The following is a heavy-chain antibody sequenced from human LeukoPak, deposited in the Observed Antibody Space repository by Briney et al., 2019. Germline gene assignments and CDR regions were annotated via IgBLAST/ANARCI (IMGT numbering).Heavy chain of an antibody. V-gene: IGHV4-59*01. D-gene: IGHD3-9*01. CDR1: GGSISSFF. CDR2: VHSSGST. Sequence: SETLSLTCTVSGGSISSFFWSWIRQPPGKGLEWIGYVHSSGSTKYNPSLKSRLIISVDMSKSQFSLKLRSVSVADTAVYYCARLAPGNYDILTGDPKVVFDYWGQGALVTVSS. J-gene: IGHJ4*02. CDR3: ARLAPGNYDILTGDPKVVFDY.